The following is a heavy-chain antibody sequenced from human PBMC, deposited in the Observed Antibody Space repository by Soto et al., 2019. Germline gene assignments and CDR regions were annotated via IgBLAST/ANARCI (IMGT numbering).Heavy chain of an antibody. D-gene: IGHD3-22*01. Sequence: PGGSLRLSCAASGFTFSSYGMHWVRQAPGKGLEWVAVISYDGSNKYYADSVKGRFTISRDNSKNTLYLQMNSLRAEDTAVYYCAKVGESRDSSGYYYPPPAYYSDYWGQGTLVTVSS. J-gene: IGHJ4*02. CDR3: AKVGESRDSSGYYYPPPAYYSDY. CDR2: ISYDGSNK. CDR1: GFTFSSYG. V-gene: IGHV3-30*18.